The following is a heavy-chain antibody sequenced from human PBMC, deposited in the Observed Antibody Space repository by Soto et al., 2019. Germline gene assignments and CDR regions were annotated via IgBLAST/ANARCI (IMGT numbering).Heavy chain of an antibody. Sequence: TLSLTCTVSGGSISSYYWSWIRQPPGKGLEWIGYIYYSGSTNYNPSLKSRVTISVDTSKNQFSLKLSSVTAADTAVYYCARDTVGARAFDIWGQGTMVTVSS. J-gene: IGHJ3*02. D-gene: IGHD1-26*01. V-gene: IGHV4-59*01. CDR2: IYYSGST. CDR1: GGSISSYY. CDR3: ARDTVGARAFDI.